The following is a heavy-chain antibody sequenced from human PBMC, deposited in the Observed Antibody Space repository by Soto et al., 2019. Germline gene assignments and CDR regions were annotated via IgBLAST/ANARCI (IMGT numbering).Heavy chain of an antibody. D-gene: IGHD3-10*01. CDR3: TGITSFRGMDV. V-gene: IGHV6-1*01. Sequence: PSQTLFLPCAVSGDSGSSTSAGWNWIRQSNSRGLAWLGRPYYRSKLVNDYALSVKSRININPDTSTNQFSLHLYSVTPEDTAVYYCTGITSFRGMDVWGQCNPVTVSS. CDR1: GDSGSSTSAG. J-gene: IGHJ6*02. CDR2: PYYRSKLVN.